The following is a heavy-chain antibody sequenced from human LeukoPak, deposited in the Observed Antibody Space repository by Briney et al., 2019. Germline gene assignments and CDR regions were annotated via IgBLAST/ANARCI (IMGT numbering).Heavy chain of an antibody. CDR2: IGSDGGGI. Sequence: RTGGSLRLSCAASGFSFSNYAMTWVRQAPGKGLEWVSVIGSDGGGIQYADSVKGRFSISRDNSKNTLYLQMNSLRVEDTAVYYCAKYAPPTTVVTRFFDYWGQGTLVTVSS. CDR1: GFSFSNYA. J-gene: IGHJ4*02. D-gene: IGHD4-23*01. CDR3: AKYAPPTTVVTRFFDY. V-gene: IGHV3-23*01.